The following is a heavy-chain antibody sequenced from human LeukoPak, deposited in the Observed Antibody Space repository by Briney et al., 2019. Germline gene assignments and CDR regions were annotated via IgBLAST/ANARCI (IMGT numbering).Heavy chain of an antibody. CDR1: GGSISSSSYF. D-gene: IGHD3-22*01. J-gene: IGHJ1*01. Sequence: SETLSLTCTVSGGSISSSSYFWGWIRQPPGKGLEWIGSIYYSGSTYYNPSLKSRVTISVDTSKNQFSLKLSSVTAADTAVYYCASRGEKLAEDSSGYYYQPSAEYFQHWGQGTLVTVSS. V-gene: IGHV4-39*07. CDR2: IYYSGST. CDR3: ASRGEKLAEDSSGYYYQPSAEYFQH.